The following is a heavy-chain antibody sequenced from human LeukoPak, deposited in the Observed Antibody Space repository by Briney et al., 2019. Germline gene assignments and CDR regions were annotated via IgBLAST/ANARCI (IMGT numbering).Heavy chain of an antibody. J-gene: IGHJ6*02. CDR2: ISGSGGST. Sequence: PGGSLRLSCAASGFTFSSYAMSWVRQAPGKGLEWVSAISGSGGSTYYADSVMGRFTVSRDNAKNSLYLQMNSLRAEDTAVYYCARDHEEGNYGMDVWGQGTTVTVS. V-gene: IGHV3-23*01. CDR1: GFTFSSYA. CDR3: ARDHEEGNYGMDV.